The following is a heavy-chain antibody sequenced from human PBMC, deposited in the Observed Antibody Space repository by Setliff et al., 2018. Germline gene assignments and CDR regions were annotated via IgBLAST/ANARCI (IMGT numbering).Heavy chain of an antibody. CDR2: INPNSGGT. CDR1: GYTFTGYH. Sequence: ASVKVSCKASGYTFTGYHMHWVRQAPGQGLEWMGWINPNSGGTNYAQKFQGWVTMTRDTSISTAYMELSRLRSDDTAVYYCARALGATITHFDYRGQGTLVTDSS. D-gene: IGHD1-26*01. V-gene: IGHV1-2*04. CDR3: ARALGATITHFDY. J-gene: IGHJ4*02.